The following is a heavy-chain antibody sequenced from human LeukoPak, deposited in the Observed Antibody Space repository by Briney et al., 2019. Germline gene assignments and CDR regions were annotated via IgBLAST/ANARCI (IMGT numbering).Heavy chain of an antibody. J-gene: IGHJ3*01. Sequence: ASVKVSCKASGYTFTDYGITWVRQAPGQGLEYMGWINTYDGSTKFAEKVQDRVTMTTDTSTSTAYMELRNLRSDDTAVYFCAKDRLGATDAFDVWGQGTLVTVS. CDR2: INTYDGST. CDR3: AKDRLGATDAFDV. D-gene: IGHD1-26*01. CDR1: GYTFTDYG. V-gene: IGHV1-18*01.